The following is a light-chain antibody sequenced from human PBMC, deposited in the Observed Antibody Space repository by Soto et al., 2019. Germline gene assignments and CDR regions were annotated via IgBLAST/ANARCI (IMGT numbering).Light chain of an antibody. V-gene: IGKV3-20*01. CDR3: QQYDAFPRT. Sequence: EIVLTQSPGTLSLSPGDRATLACRASQSLSSNYLAWYQQKPGQAPRLLIYGASSRATDIPDRFSGSGSGTDYALTITRLDLSYFAVFYCQQYDAFPRTFGQGTKVEIQ. CDR2: GAS. J-gene: IGKJ1*01. CDR1: QSLSSNY.